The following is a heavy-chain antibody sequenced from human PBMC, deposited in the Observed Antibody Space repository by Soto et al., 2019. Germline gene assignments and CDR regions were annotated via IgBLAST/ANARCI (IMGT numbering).Heavy chain of an antibody. CDR3: AKGGKTPRYSRFDY. CDR1: GFTFISYG. V-gene: IGHV3-30*18. J-gene: IGHJ4*02. CDR2: ISYDGSNK. D-gene: IGHD2-21*01. Sequence: GGSLRLSCAASGFTFISYGMHWVRQAPGKGLEWVAVISYDGSNKYYADSVKGRFTISRDNSKNTLYLQMNSLRAEDTAVYYCAKGGKTPRYSRFDYWGQGTLVTVSS.